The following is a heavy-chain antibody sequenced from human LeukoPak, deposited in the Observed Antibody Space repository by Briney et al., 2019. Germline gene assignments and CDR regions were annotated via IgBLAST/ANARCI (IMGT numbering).Heavy chain of an antibody. D-gene: IGHD6-19*01. J-gene: IGHJ6*02. Sequence: ASVKVSCKASGYTFTGYYMHWVRQAPGQGLEWMGWINPNSGGTNYAQKFQGRVTMTRDTSISTAYMELSRLRSEDTAVYYCARDASVAVAGLLYYGMDVWGQGTTVTVSS. CDR1: GYTFTGYY. CDR2: INPNSGGT. V-gene: IGHV1-2*02. CDR3: ARDASVAVAGLLYYGMDV.